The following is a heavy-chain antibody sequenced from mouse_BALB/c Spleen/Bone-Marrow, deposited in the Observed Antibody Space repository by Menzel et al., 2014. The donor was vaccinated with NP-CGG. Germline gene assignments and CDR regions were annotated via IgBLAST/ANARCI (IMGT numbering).Heavy chain of an antibody. Sequence: EVKLVESGAELVRPGASVKISCKASGYTFTDYNMGWVKQSHGKSLEWIGDINPNYDSTSYNQKFKGKATLTVDKSSSTAYMELRSLTSEDTAVYYCARRDGYDSYFDYWGQGTTLTVSS. CDR3: ARRDGYDSYFDY. D-gene: IGHD2-2*01. CDR1: GYTFTDYN. CDR2: INPNYDST. J-gene: IGHJ2*01. V-gene: IGHV1-18*01.